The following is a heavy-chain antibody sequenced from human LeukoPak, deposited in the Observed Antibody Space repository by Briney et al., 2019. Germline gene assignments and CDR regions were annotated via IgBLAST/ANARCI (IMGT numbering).Heavy chain of an antibody. CDR2: ISSSGNSI. CDR3: ARDAGSSSLDY. V-gene: IGHV3-11*04. Sequence: MPGGSLRLSCAASGFTFSDYYMTWIRQAPGKGLEWVSFISSSGNSIYYADSVKGRFTISRDNAKNSLYLQINRLRAEDTAVYYCARDAGSSSLDYWGQGTLVTVSS. CDR1: GFTFSDYY. J-gene: IGHJ4*02. D-gene: IGHD6-6*01.